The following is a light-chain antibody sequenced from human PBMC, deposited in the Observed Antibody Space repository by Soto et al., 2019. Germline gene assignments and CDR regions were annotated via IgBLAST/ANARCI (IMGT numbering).Light chain of an antibody. Sequence: EIVMTQSPATLSVSPGERVTLSCRASQGISINFAWYQQKPGQSPRLLFYGASTRATDITARFSASGSGTDLTLTISSLQSEDFAVYYCHQYNDWPLTFGGGTKVEVK. V-gene: IGKV3-15*01. CDR3: HQYNDWPLT. J-gene: IGKJ4*01. CDR2: GAS. CDR1: QGISIN.